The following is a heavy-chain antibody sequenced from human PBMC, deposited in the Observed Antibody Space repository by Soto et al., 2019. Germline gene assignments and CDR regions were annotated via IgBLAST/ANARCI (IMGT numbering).Heavy chain of an antibody. J-gene: IGHJ5*02. Sequence: GESLKISCKGSGYSFTSYWISWVRQMPGKGLEWMGRIDPSDSYTNYSPSSQGHVTISADKSISTAYLQWSSLKASDTAMYYCARQGGGGCSGGSCYSWFDPWGQGTLVTVSS. CDR1: GYSFTSYW. V-gene: IGHV5-10-1*01. D-gene: IGHD2-15*01. CDR3: ARQGGGGCSGGSCYSWFDP. CDR2: IDPSDSYT.